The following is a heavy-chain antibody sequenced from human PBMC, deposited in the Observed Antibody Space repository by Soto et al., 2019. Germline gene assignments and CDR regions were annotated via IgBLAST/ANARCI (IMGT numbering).Heavy chain of an antibody. CDR2: ISGSGGST. J-gene: IGHJ4*02. CDR1: GFTFSSYA. D-gene: IGHD6-13*01. V-gene: IGHV3-23*01. Sequence: GSLRLSCAASGFTFSSYAMGWVRQAPGKGLEWVSAISGSGGSTYYADSVKGRFTISRDNSKNTLYLQMNSLRAEDTAVYYCAKDEQQPLGSFDYWGQGTLLTVSS. CDR3: AKDEQQPLGSFDY.